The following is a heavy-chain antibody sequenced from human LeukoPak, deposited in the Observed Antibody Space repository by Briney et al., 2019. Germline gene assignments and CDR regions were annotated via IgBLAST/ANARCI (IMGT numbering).Heavy chain of an antibody. CDR3: ARGAAAAGTEYFQH. CDR1: GGTFSSYA. V-gene: IGHV1-69*04. CDR2: IIPILGIA. J-gene: IGHJ1*01. D-gene: IGHD6-13*01. Sequence: SVKVSCKASGGTFSSYAISWVRQAPGQGLEWMGRIIPILGIANYAQKSQGRVTITADKSTSTAYMELSSLRSEDTAVYYCARGAAAAGTEYFQHWGQGTLVTVSS.